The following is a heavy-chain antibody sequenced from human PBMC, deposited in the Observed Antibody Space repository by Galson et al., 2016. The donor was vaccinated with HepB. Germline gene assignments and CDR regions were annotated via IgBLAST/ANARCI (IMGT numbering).Heavy chain of an antibody. CDR2: ISIASSYI. J-gene: IGHJ3*02. V-gene: IGHV3-21*01. Sequence: SLRLSCAASGFTFSSYNMNWVRQAPGKGLEWVSSISIASSYIYYADSVKGRFTISRDNAKNSLYLQMNSLRAEDTAVYYCARDARKTLQDAFDIWGQGTMVTVSS. CDR1: GFTFSSYN. CDR3: ARDARKTLQDAFDI.